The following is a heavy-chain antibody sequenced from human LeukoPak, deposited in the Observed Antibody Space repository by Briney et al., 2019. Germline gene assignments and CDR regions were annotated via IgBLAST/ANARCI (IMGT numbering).Heavy chain of an antibody. CDR1: GGSISSYY. J-gene: IGHJ5*02. Sequence: SSETLSLTCTVSGGSISSYYWSWIRQPPGKGLEWIGYIYYSGSTNYNPSLKSRVTISVDTSKNQFSLKLSSVTAADTAVYYCASSGIVGATTHWFDPWGQGTLVTVSS. CDR3: ASSGIVGATTHWFDP. CDR2: IYYSGST. V-gene: IGHV4-59*01. D-gene: IGHD1-26*01.